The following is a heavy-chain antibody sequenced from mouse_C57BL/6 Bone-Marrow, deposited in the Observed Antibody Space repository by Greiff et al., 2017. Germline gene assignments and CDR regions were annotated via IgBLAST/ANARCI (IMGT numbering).Heavy chain of an antibody. CDR1: GYSITSGYY. D-gene: IGHD6-1*01. V-gene: IGHV3-6*01. CDR2: ISYDGSN. CDR3: ARGKTPSY. J-gene: IGHJ4*01. Sequence: VEESGPGLVKPSQSLSLTCSVTGYSITSGYYWNWIRQFPGNKLEWMGYISYDGSNNYNPSLKKRISITRDTSKNQFFLKLNSVTTEDTATYYCARGKTPSYWGQGTSVTVSS.